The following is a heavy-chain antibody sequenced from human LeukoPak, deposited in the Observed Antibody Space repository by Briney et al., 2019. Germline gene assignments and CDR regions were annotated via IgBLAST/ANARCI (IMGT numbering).Heavy chain of an antibody. CDR2: INPNSGGT. CDR3: ARGPQNYDFWSGYFDY. CDR1: GYTFTGYY. V-gene: IGHV1-2*02. D-gene: IGHD3-3*01. Sequence: ASVKVSCKASGYTFTGYYMHWVRQAPGQGLEWMGWINPNSGGTNYAQKFQGRVTMTRDTSISTAYMELSSLRSEDTAVYYCARGPQNYDFWSGYFDYWGQGTLVTVSS. J-gene: IGHJ4*02.